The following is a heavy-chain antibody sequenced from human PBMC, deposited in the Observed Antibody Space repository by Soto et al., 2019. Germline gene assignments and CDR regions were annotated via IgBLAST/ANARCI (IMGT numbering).Heavy chain of an antibody. V-gene: IGHV3-30*18. Sequence: VQLVESGGGVVQPGRSLRLSCAASGFTFIDYACHWVRQPPGKGLEWVAVVSLDGRNTHYADSVKGRFTISRDSSKNTVSLEMTSLRAEDTAVYYCAKGGRQWLVTSDFNYWGQGALVTVSS. CDR2: VSLDGRNT. CDR1: GFTFIDYA. J-gene: IGHJ4*02. CDR3: AKGGRQWLVTSDFNY. D-gene: IGHD6-19*01.